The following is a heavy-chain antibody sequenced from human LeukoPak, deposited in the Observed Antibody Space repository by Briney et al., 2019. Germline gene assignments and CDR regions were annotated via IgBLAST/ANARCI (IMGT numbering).Heavy chain of an antibody. V-gene: IGHV1-18*01. J-gene: IGHJ4*02. Sequence: ASVKVSCKASGYTFTSYGISWVRQAPGQGLEWMGWISAGNGNTKYLQNFQGRVTFISNTSATTAFMELSSLRSEDAAVYHCARDSGSGNNDYWGQGTLVTVSS. CDR3: ARDSGSGNNDY. D-gene: IGHD1-26*01. CDR1: GYTFTSYG. CDR2: ISAGNGNT.